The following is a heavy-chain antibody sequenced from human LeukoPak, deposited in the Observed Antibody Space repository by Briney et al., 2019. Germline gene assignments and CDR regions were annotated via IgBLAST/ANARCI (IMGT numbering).Heavy chain of an antibody. CDR3: ARRVVGAAGDY. Sequence: SETLSLTCAVYGGSFSGYYWSWIRQPPGKGLEWIGEINHSGSTNYNPSLKSRVTISVDTSKNQFSLKLSSVTAADTAVYYCARRVVGAAGDYWGQGTLVTVSS. J-gene: IGHJ4*02. D-gene: IGHD1-26*01. CDR1: GGSFSGYY. CDR2: INHSGST. V-gene: IGHV4-34*01.